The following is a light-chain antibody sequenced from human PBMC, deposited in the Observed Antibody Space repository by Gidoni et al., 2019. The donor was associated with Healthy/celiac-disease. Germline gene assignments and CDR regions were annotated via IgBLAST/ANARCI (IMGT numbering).Light chain of an antibody. Sequence: IQMTQSPPTLSAFVGDRVTITCRASQSISSWLAWYQQKPGKAPKLLISKASTLESGVPSRCSGSGAGTEFALTISSLQPDDFATYYCKQYSSYSWTFGQGTKVEIK. CDR3: KQYSSYSWT. CDR2: KAS. J-gene: IGKJ1*01. V-gene: IGKV1-5*03. CDR1: QSISSW.